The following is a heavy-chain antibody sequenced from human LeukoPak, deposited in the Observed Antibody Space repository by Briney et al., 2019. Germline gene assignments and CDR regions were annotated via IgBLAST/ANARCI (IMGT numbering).Heavy chain of an antibody. J-gene: IGHJ5*02. CDR1: GGSFSGYY. V-gene: IGHV4-34*01. CDR2: INHSGST. D-gene: IGHD1-1*01. Sequence: PSETLSLTCAVYGGSFSGYYWSWIRQPPGKGLEWIGEINHSGSTNYNPSLKSRVTISVDTSKNQFSLKLSSVTAAGTAVYYCAATGTILGDWFDPWGQGTLVTVSS. CDR3: AATGTILGDWFDP.